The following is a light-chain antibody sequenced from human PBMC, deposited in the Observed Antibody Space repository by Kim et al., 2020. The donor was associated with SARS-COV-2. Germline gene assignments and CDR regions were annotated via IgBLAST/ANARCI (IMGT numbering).Light chain of an antibody. V-gene: IGLV4-69*01. CDR2: VTSDGRH. CDR3: QTWDSGSQV. J-gene: IGLJ3*02. Sequence: QLVLTQSPSASASLGASVSLTCSLTSEYQTFDIAWHQHQPEKGPRFLMKVTSDGRHIRGDGIPDRFSGSSSGSVRYLTISNVQSEDEADYYCQTWDSGSQVFGGGTQLTVL. CDR1: SEYQTFD.